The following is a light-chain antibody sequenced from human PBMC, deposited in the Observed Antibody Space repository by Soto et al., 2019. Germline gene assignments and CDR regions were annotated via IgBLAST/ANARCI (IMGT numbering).Light chain of an antibody. CDR2: KAS. CDR3: QQYNSYPWT. Sequence: DIQMTQSPSTLSASVGDRVTITCRASQSISSWLAWYQQKPGKAPKLLIYKASSLERGVPSRFSGSGSGTEFTLTISNLQPDDFATYYCQQYNSYPWTFGQGTKVEIK. V-gene: IGKV1-5*03. J-gene: IGKJ1*01. CDR1: QSISSW.